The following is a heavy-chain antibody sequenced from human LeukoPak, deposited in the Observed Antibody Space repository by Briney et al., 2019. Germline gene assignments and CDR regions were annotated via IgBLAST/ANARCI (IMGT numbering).Heavy chain of an antibody. Sequence: PGGSLRLSCTASGFTFGDYAMSWFRQAPGKGLEWVGFIRSEAFGGTTEYAASVKGRFTMSRDDSKSIAYLQMNSLKTEDTAVYYCTRDAYVLGKYWGQGTLVTVSS. CDR1: GFTFGDYA. V-gene: IGHV3-49*03. CDR2: IRSEAFGGTT. D-gene: IGHD3-16*01. J-gene: IGHJ4*02. CDR3: TRDAYVLGKY.